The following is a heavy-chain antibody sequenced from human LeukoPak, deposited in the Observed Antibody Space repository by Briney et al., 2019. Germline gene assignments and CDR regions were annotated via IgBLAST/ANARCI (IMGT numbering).Heavy chain of an antibody. Sequence: SETLSLTCTVSGGSISSYYWSWIRQPAGKGLEWIGRIYTSGSTNYNPSLKSRVTMSVDTSKNQFSLNLSSVTAADTAVYYCARHPSQYQLLCLVWGQGTLVTVSS. D-gene: IGHD2-2*01. CDR2: IYTSGST. V-gene: IGHV4-4*07. CDR1: GGSISSYY. CDR3: ARHPSQYQLLCLV. J-gene: IGHJ4*02.